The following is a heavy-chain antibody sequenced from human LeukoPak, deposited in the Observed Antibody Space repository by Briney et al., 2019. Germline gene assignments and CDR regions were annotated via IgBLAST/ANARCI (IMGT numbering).Heavy chain of an antibody. CDR3: AREVIVVVPAAISGHDY. CDR1: VGTFSSYA. J-gene: IGHJ4*02. Sequence: SVKVSRKPSVGTFSSYAISWVRPAPGQGLDWMGRSIPIFGTANDAQKFQGRVTMTRDTSTSTVYMELSSLRSEDTAVYYCAREVIVVVPAAISGHDYWGQGTLVTVSS. D-gene: IGHD2-2*02. V-gene: IGHV1-69*05. CDR2: SIPIFGTA.